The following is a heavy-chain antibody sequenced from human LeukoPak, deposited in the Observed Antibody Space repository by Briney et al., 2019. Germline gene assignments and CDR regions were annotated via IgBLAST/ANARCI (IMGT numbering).Heavy chain of an antibody. CDR3: ARVCSSGRCLDY. Sequence: SETLSLTCTVSGYSISSGYYWAWMRQPPGKGLEWIGSINHSGSTYYNPSLESRVTVSVDTSKNQVSLRLSSVTAADTAVYYCARVCSSGRCLDYWGQGTLVTVSS. CDR2: INHSGST. CDR1: GYSISSGYY. D-gene: IGHD2-15*01. V-gene: IGHV4-38-2*02. J-gene: IGHJ4*02.